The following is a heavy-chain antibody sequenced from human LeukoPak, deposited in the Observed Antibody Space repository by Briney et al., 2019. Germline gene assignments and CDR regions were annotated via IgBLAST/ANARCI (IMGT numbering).Heavy chain of an antibody. V-gene: IGHV4-59*08. CDR1: GGSISSYY. Sequence: PSETLSLTCTVSGGSISSYYWSWIRQPPGKGLEWFGYIYYSGSTNYNPSLKSRVTISVDTSKNQFSLKLSSVTAADTAVYYCARHGGYDFWSGYYKGYYFDYWGQGTLVTVSS. CDR3: ARHGGYDFWSGYYKGYYFDY. D-gene: IGHD3-3*01. CDR2: IYYSGST. J-gene: IGHJ4*02.